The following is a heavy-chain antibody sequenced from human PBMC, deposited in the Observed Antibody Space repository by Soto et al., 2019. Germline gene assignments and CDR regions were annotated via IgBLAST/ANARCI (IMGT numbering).Heavy chain of an antibody. CDR1: VESFSSSEFY. J-gene: IGHJ6*02. CDR3: ARVSKLVAPKDGRRAYFFAMDV. V-gene: IGHV4-61*08. CDR2: VYSTGTT. Sequence: SESLSLTCAVSVESFSSSEFYWTWILQPPGKPLEWIGYVYSTGTTNYSPSLKSRVDMSVDTSENQFSLKLRSVTAADAAVYFCARVSKLVAPKDGRRAYFFAMDVWGHGTTVTVSS. D-gene: IGHD6-6*01.